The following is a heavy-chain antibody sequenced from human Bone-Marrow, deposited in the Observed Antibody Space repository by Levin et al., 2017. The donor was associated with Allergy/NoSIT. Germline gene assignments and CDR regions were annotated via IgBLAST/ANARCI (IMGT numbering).Heavy chain of an antibody. Sequence: PSETLSLTCAVSGGPFSGYYWSWIRQPPGKGLEWIGEINPSGSSNYSPSFKSRVTILADTSKKQFSLNLSSVTAADTAVYYCARLRPLSNLVDYWGQGTLVTISS. CDR1: GGPFSGYY. D-gene: IGHD1-1*01. J-gene: IGHJ4*02. CDR3: ARLRPLSNLVDY. CDR2: INPSGSS. V-gene: IGHV4-34*01.